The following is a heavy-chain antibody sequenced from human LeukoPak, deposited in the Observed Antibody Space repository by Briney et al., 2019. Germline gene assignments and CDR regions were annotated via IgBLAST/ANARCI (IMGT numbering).Heavy chain of an antibody. CDR1: GGSFSGYY. D-gene: IGHD3-10*01. J-gene: IGHJ4*02. Sequence: SETLSLTCAVYGGSFSGYYWSWIRQPPGKGLEWIGEINHSGSTNYNPSLKSRVTISVDTSKNQFSLKLSSVTAADTAVYYCARARYYYGSGGYGYWGQGTLVTVSS. V-gene: IGHV4-34*01. CDR3: ARARYYYGSGGYGY. CDR2: INHSGST.